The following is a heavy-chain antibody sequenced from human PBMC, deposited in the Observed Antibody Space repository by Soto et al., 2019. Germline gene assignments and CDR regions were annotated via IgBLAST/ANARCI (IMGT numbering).Heavy chain of an antibody. CDR3: ARDPRAPSHRWDV. V-gene: IGHV4-30-2*01. CDR2: ICYTTSP. J-gene: IGHJ6*02. CDR1: GGSMSRCCQS. Sequence: SETLSLTCAVSGGSMSRCCQSWIWIRQPPGKGLEWNGFICYTTSPYYNTCLTIRVNLSDDRSKNQFSLNLASVTAADTAMYFCARDPRAPSHRWDVWGQGTTVTVSS.